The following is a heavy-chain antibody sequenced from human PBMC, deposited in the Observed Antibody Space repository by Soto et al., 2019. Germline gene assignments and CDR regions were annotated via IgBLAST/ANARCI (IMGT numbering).Heavy chain of an antibody. CDR1: GASISSYY. Sequence: SETLSLTCTVSGASISSYYWTSIRQPPGKGLEWIGYIYYSGSTNYNPSLKSRVTISVDTSKNQFSLKLSSVTAEDTAVYYCGKGVPGIAVAGTGYFQHWGQGTLVTVSS. V-gene: IGHV4-59*12. J-gene: IGHJ1*01. D-gene: IGHD6-19*01. CDR2: IYYSGST. CDR3: GKGVPGIAVAGTGYFQH.